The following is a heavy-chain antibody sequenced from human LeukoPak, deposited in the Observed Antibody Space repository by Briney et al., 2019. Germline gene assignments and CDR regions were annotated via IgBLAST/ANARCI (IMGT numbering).Heavy chain of an antibody. CDR3: ARHGDSSDWSHWYFDL. CDR1: GGSISSYY. CDR2: IYYSENT. D-gene: IGHD6-19*01. V-gene: IGHV4-39*01. J-gene: IGHJ2*01. Sequence: PSETLSLTCTVSGGSISSYYWSWIRQPPGKGLEGIGRIYYSENTYFNPSLKSRVTISVDTSKNQFSPKLSSVTAADTAVYYCARHGDSSDWSHWYFDLWGRGTLVTVSS.